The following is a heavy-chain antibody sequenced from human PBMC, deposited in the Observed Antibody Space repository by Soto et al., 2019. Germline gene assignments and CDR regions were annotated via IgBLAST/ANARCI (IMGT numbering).Heavy chain of an antibody. J-gene: IGHJ4*02. Sequence: EVHLLASGGDWVQPGGSLRLSCAASGFTLGDSAMSWVRQAPGKGLEWVSTITGGYDDTKYADSVRGRFTISRDNSKKMLYLQMSSLTVDDTARYYCAKRMAAAGLFESWGQGTLVTVSS. D-gene: IGHD6-13*01. CDR2: ITGGYDDT. V-gene: IGHV3-23*01. CDR3: AKRMAAAGLFES. CDR1: GFTLGDSA.